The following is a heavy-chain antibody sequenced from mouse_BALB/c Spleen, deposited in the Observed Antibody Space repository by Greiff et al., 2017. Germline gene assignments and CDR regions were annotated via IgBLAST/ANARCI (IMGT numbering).Heavy chain of an antibody. CDR1: GFTFSDYY. D-gene: IGHD2-14*01. CDR3: ARGYDGFAY. Sequence: EVQRVESGGGLVKPGGSLKLSCAASGFTFSDYYMYWVRQTPEKRLEWVATISDGGSYTYYPDSVKGRFTISRDNAKNNLYLQMSSLKSEDTAMYYCARGYDGFAYWGQGTLVTVSA. CDR2: ISDGGSYT. V-gene: IGHV5-4*02. J-gene: IGHJ3*01.